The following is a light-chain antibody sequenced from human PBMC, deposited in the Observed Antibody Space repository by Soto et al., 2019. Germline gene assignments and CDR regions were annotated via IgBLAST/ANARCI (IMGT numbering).Light chain of an antibody. J-gene: IGKJ1*01. CDR2: KAS. V-gene: IGKV1-5*03. Sequence: DIQMTQSPSTLSASVGDRVTNTCRASQSISSWLAWYQQKPGKAPKHLIYKASSLESGVPSRFSDSGSGTEFTLTISSLQPDYFATYYCQQYNSYPWTFGQGTKVEIK. CDR3: QQYNSYPWT. CDR1: QSISSW.